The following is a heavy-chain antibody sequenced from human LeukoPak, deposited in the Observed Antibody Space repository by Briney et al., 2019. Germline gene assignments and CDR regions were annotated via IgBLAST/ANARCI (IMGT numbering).Heavy chain of an antibody. CDR1: GHTFTNCH. D-gene: IGHD5-24*01. V-gene: IGHV1-46*01. CDR2: LTPRGDIT. Sequence: ASVKVSCKASGHTFTNCHIHWVRQAPGQGLEWMGILTPRGDITNYAQKFQGRVTMTRDTSTSTIYMELSSLRSEDTAVYYCARGGQRWLQFPYDYWGQGTVVTVSS. CDR3: ARGGQRWLQFPYDY. J-gene: IGHJ4*02.